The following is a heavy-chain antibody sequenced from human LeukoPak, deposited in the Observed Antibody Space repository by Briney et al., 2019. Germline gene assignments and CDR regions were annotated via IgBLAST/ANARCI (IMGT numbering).Heavy chain of an antibody. CDR2: ISSSGSTI. CDR1: GFTFSDYY. Sequence: PGGSLRFSCAASGFTFSDYYMSWIRQAPGKGLEWVSYISSSGSTIYYADSVKGRFTISRDNAKNSLYLQMNSLRAEDTAVYYCARDQQSYGDYDAFDIWGQGTMVTVSS. J-gene: IGHJ3*02. D-gene: IGHD4-17*01. CDR3: ARDQQSYGDYDAFDI. V-gene: IGHV3-11*04.